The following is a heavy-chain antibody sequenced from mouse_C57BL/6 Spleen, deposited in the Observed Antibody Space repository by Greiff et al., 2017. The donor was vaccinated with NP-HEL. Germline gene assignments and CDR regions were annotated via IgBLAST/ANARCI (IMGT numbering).Heavy chain of an antibody. CDR2: INPNNGGT. CDR3: ARPYWDYFDY. Sequence: EVQLQQSGPELVKPGASVKISCKASGYTFTDYYMNWVKQSHGKSLEWIGDINPNNGGTSYNQKFKGKATLTVDKSSSTAYMELRSLTSEDSAVYYCARPYWDYFDYWGQGTTLTVSS. D-gene: IGHD2-10*01. V-gene: IGHV1-26*01. J-gene: IGHJ2*01. CDR1: GYTFTDYY.